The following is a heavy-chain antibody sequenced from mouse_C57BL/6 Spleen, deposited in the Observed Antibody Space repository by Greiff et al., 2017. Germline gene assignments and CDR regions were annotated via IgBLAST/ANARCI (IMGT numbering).Heavy chain of an antibody. CDR1: GYTFTDYY. Sequence: QVQLQQSGPELVKPGASVKISCKASGYTFTDYYINWVKQRPGQGLEWIGWIFPGSGSTYYNEKFKGKATLTVDKSSSTAYMLLSSLTSEDSAVYFCARYADYGSSYYAMDYWGQGTSVTVSS. CDR3: ARYADYGSSYYAMDY. CDR2: IFPGSGST. D-gene: IGHD1-1*01. J-gene: IGHJ4*01. V-gene: IGHV1-75*01.